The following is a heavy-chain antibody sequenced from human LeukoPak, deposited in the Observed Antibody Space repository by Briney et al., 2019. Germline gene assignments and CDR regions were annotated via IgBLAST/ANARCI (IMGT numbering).Heavy chain of an antibody. CDR3: ARVLGTTKQLGGYYFDY. Sequence: SQTLSLTCTVSGGSISSGGYYWSWIRQHPGKGLEWIGYIYYSGSTYYNPSLKSRVTISVDTSKNQFSLKLSSVTAADTAVYYCARVLGTTKQLGGYYFDYWGQGTLGTVSS. CDR2: IYYSGST. V-gene: IGHV4-31*03. CDR1: GGSISSGGYY. D-gene: IGHD6-13*01. J-gene: IGHJ4*02.